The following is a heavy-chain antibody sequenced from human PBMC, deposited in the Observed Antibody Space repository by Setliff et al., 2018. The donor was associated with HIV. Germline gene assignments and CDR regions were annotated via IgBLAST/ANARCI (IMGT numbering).Heavy chain of an antibody. CDR1: GFPFSTYW. D-gene: IGHD6-6*01. J-gene: IGHJ4*02. V-gene: IGHV3-7*03. CDR3: ARGHYSSSAG. CDR2: IKADGSEK. Sequence: GGSLRLSCVASGFPFSTYWMNWVRQAPGKGLEWVANIKADGSEKYYVDSVKGRFTISRDNAKNLLFLQMNNLRAEDTAVYYCARGHYSSSAGWGRGALVTVSS.